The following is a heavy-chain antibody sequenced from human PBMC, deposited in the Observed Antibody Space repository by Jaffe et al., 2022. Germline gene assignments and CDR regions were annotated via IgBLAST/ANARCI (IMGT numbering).Heavy chain of an antibody. CDR1: GYTFTGYY. CDR3: ARDTALGSSSDYYFDY. V-gene: IGHV1-2*06. J-gene: IGHJ4*02. Sequence: QVQLVQSGAEVKKPGASVKVSCKASGYTFTGYYMHWVRQAPGQGLEWMGRINPNSGGTNYAQKFQGRVTMTRDTSISTAYMELSRLRSDDTAVYYCARDTALGSSSDYYFDYWGQGTLVTVSS. CDR2: INPNSGGT. D-gene: IGHD6-6*01.